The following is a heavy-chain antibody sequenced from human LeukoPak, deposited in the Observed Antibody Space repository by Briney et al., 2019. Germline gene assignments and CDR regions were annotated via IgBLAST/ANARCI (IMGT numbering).Heavy chain of an antibody. V-gene: IGHV4-38-2*01. CDR3: ARGSMVRGVISDY. CDR1: GYFISSGYY. CDR2: IHHSGST. D-gene: IGHD3-10*01. J-gene: IGHJ4*02. Sequence: SETLSLTCAVSGYFISSGYYWGWIRQPPGKGLEWIGSIHHSGSTYFNPSLKSRVTISVDTSKNQFSLKLTSVTAADTAVYYCARGSMVRGVISDYWGQGTLVTVSS.